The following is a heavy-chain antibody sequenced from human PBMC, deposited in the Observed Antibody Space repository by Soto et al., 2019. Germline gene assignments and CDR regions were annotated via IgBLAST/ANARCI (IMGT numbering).Heavy chain of an antibody. CDR2: INHSGST. V-gene: IGHV4-34*01. J-gene: IGHJ2*01. CDR1: GGSFSGYY. Sequence: SETLSLTCAVYGGSFSGYYWSWIRQPPGKGLEWIGEINHSGSTNYNPSLKSRVTISVDTSKNQFSLKLSSVTAADTAVYYCARGCPPDYYDSSGYYFPRYWYFDLWGRGTLVTVSS. D-gene: IGHD3-22*01. CDR3: ARGCPPDYYDSSGYYFPRYWYFDL.